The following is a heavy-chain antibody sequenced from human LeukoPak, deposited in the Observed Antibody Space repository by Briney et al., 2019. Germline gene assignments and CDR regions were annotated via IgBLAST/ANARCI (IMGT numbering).Heavy chain of an antibody. Sequence: ASVKVSCKASGGTFSSYAISWVRQAPGQGLEWMGGIIPIFGTANYAQKFQGRVTITADKSTSTAYMELSSLRSEDTAVYYCAREMATTGWFDPWGQGTLVTVSS. CDR1: GGTFSSYA. CDR2: IIPIFGTA. V-gene: IGHV1-69*06. J-gene: IGHJ5*02. D-gene: IGHD5-24*01. CDR3: AREMATTGWFDP.